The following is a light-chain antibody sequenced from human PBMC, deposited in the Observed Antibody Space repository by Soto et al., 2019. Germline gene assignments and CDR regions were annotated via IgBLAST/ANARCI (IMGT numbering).Light chain of an antibody. Sequence: EIVLTQSPGTLSLSPGERATLSCRASQSVSSSSLAWYQQKPGQAPRLLIFGASSRATGIPDRFSGSGSGTDFTLTISRLEPEDFAVYYCQQYGGSPGTFGQGTKVEIK. CDR2: GAS. CDR1: QSVSSSS. V-gene: IGKV3-20*01. CDR3: QQYGGSPGT. J-gene: IGKJ1*01.